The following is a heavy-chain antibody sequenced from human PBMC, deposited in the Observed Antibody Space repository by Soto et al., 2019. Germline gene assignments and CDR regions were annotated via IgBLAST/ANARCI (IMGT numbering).Heavy chain of an antibody. V-gene: IGHV3-48*02. CDR3: VRDLNWGFDY. D-gene: IGHD7-27*01. CDR2: ITSGSSAI. CDR1: GFTFSSYS. Sequence: EVQLVESGGDLVQPGGSLRLSCAASGFTFSSYSMNWVRQAPGKGLEWISYITSGSSAIRYADSVQGRFTISRDNAKNSLHLQMNSLKDEDTAVYYCVRDLNWGFDYWGQGTLVTVSS. J-gene: IGHJ4*02.